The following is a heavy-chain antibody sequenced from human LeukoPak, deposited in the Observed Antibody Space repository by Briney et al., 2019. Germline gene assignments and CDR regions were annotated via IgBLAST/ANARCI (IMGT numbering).Heavy chain of an antibody. V-gene: IGHV1-18*04. CDR1: GYTFTSYG. J-gene: IGHJ4*02. CDR3: ARGGKYYDILTGYRGNLALDY. D-gene: IGHD3-9*01. Sequence: ASVKVSCKASGYTFTSYGISWVRQAPGQGLEWMGWISAYNGNTNYAQKLQGRVTMTTDTSTSTAYMELRSLRSDDTAVYYCARGGKYYDILTGYRGNLALDYWGQGTLVTVSS. CDR2: ISAYNGNT.